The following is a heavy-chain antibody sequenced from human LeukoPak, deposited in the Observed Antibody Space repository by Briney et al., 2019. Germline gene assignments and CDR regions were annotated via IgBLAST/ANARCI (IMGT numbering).Heavy chain of an antibody. CDR1: GGSISSSSYY. CDR3: ARRTGITIFGVVRNWFDP. D-gene: IGHD3-3*01. J-gene: IGHJ5*02. CDR2: IYYSGST. V-gene: IGHV4-39*01. Sequence: SETLSLTRTVSGGSISSSSYYWGWIRQPPGKGLEWIGSIYYSGSTYYNPSLKSRVTISVDTSKNQFSLELSSVTAADTAVYYCARRTGITIFGVVRNWFDPWGQGTLVTVSS.